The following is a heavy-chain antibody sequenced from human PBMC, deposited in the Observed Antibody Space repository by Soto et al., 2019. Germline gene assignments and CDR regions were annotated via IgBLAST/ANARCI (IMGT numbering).Heavy chain of an antibody. J-gene: IGHJ4*02. CDR3: AKDVGTDYDFWSGSRSWYFDY. Sequence: GGLLRVSWAAAWLNIISHGMSWVRKDTGKGLEWVSAISGSGGSTYYADSVKGRFTISRDNSKNTLYLQMNSLRAEDTAVYYCAKDVGTDYDFWSGSRSWYFDYWGQGTLVTVSS. V-gene: IGHV3-23*01. CDR1: WLNIISHG. CDR2: ISGSGGST. D-gene: IGHD3-3*01.